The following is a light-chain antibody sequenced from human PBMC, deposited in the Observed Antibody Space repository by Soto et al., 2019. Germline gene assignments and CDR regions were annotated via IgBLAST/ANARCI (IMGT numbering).Light chain of an antibody. CDR1: QSLLHSDGNTY. V-gene: IGKV2-30*02. Sequence: DVLMTQSPLSLPVTLGQPASISCRSSQSLLHSDGNTYLNWFQQRPGQTPRRLIYKVSNPDSGGPDRFSGRGSGEAFTQKIGRVEAEDVGVYYCMQGTHWPHYTVDQGTKLEIK. CDR3: MQGTHWPHYT. J-gene: IGKJ2*01. CDR2: KVS.